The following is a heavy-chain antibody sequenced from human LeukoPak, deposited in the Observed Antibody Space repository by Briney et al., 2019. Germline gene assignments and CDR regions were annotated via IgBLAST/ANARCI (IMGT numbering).Heavy chain of an antibody. CDR3: AKLTYYDFWSGPHYFDY. CDR1: GFTFSSHA. Sequence: GGSLRLSCAASGFTFSSHAMSWVRQAPGKGLEWVSAISGSGGSTYYADSVKGRFTISRDNSKNTLYLQMNSLRAEGTAVYYCAKLTYYDFWSGPHYFDYWGQGTLVTVSS. J-gene: IGHJ4*02. D-gene: IGHD3-3*01. CDR2: ISGSGGST. V-gene: IGHV3-23*01.